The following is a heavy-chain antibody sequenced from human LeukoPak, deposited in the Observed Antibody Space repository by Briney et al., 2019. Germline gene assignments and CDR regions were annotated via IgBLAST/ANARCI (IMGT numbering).Heavy chain of an antibody. CDR1: GGSISSYY. CDR3: TRRGYSGYDP. Sequence: SETLSLTCTVSGGSISSYYWSWIRQPPGKGLEWIGYIYYSGSTNYNPSLKSRVTISVDTSKNQFSLKLSSVTAADTAVYYCTRRGYSGYDPWGQGTLVTVSS. V-gene: IGHV4-59*08. D-gene: IGHD5-12*01. J-gene: IGHJ5*02. CDR2: IYYSGST.